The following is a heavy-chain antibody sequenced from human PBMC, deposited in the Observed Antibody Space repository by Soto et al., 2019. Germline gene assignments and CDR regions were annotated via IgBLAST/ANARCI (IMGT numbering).Heavy chain of an antibody. V-gene: IGHV4-39*01. CDR2: FSSSGGT. Sequence: QLQLEESGPGLVRPSETLSLTCTVSGDSITSNTYFWARLRQPPGKGLTWIGSFSSSGGTFYNPSLKSGFTISEDTAKNQVSLKMASVTAADTAVYYCASQGRPTAGMGWFDPWGPGTLVTVSS. CDR1: GDSITSNTYF. D-gene: IGHD1-1*01. CDR3: ASQGRPTAGMGWFDP. J-gene: IGHJ5*02.